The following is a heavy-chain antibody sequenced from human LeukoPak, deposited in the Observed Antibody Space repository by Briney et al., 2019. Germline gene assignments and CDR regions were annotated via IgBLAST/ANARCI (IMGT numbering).Heavy chain of an antibody. CDR3: AIGPVTIDY. D-gene: IGHD4-17*01. Sequence: GESLKISCRGSGYSFTSYWISWVRQMPGKGLEWMGRIDPSDSYTNYSPSFQGHVTISAGKSISTAYLQWSSLKASDTAMYYCAIGPVTIDYWGQGTLVTVSS. V-gene: IGHV5-10-1*01. CDR2: IDPSDSYT. J-gene: IGHJ4*02. CDR1: GYSFTSYW.